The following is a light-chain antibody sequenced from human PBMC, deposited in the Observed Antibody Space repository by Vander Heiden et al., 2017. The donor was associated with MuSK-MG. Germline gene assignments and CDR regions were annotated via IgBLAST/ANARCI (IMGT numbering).Light chain of an antibody. V-gene: IGKV4-1*01. Sequence: DIVMTQSTDSLAVSLGERATINCKYSQSVLYSSNNKNYLAWYQQKPGQPPKLLIYWASTRESGVPDRSSGSGSGTDFTLTISSLQAEDVAVYYCQQYYSTPPAFGPGTKVDIK. CDR3: QQYYSTPPA. CDR1: QSVLYSSNNKNY. J-gene: IGKJ3*01. CDR2: WAS.